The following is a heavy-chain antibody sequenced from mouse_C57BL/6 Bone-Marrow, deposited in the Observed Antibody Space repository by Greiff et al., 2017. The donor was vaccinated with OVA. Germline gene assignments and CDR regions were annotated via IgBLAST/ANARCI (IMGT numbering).Heavy chain of an antibody. CDR2: IDPENGDT. D-gene: IGHD1-1*01. CDR1: GFNIKDDY. CDR3: TRGYGSSWYFDV. Sequence: VQLQQSGAELVRPGASVKLSCTASGFNIKDDYMHWVKQRPEQGLEWIGWIDPENGDTEYASKFQGKATITADTSSNTAYLQLSSLTSEDTAFYYCTRGYGSSWYFDVWGTGTTVTVSS. J-gene: IGHJ1*03. V-gene: IGHV14-4*01.